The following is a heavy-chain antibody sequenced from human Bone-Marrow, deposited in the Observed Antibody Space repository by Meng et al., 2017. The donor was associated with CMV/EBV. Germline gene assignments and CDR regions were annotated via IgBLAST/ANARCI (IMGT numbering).Heavy chain of an antibody. D-gene: IGHD2-2*01. V-gene: IGHV3-74*01. CDR2: INSGGSTT. CDR1: GFTFSSYW. J-gene: IGHJ6*02. Sequence: GESLKISCVASGFTFSSYWMHWVRQVPGKGLVWVSRINSGGSTTSYADSVKGRFTISRDNAKNTLYLQMNSLRAEDTAVYYCAREDCSSTSCYLYHYYYGMDVWGQGTTVTVSS. CDR3: AREDCSSTSCYLYHYYYGMDV.